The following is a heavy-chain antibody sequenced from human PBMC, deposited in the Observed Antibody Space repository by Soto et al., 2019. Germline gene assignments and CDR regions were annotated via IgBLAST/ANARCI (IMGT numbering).Heavy chain of an antibody. CDR1: GGSISSSSYY. J-gene: IGHJ6*02. CDR3: ARRLYYDSSGFEGGGMDV. Sequence: QLQLQESGPGLVKPSETLSLTCTVSGGSISSSSYYWGWIRQPPGKGLEWIGSIYYSGSTYYNPSLTSRVTTSVDTSKNQCSLKLSSVTAADTAVYYCARRLYYDSSGFEGGGMDVWGQGTTVTVSS. D-gene: IGHD3-22*01. CDR2: IYYSGST. V-gene: IGHV4-39*01.